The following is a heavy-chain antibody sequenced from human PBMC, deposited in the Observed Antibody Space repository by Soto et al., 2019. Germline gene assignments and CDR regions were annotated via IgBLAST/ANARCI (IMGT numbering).Heavy chain of an antibody. CDR2: IGAYNGNT. Sequence: QVQLVQSGAEVKKPGASVKVSCKASGYTFTSYGISWVRQAPGQGLEWMGWIGAYNGNTNYAQRLQGRVTMTTDTSTNTAYMELRSLRSDDTAVYYCARSSSAVATTRYFQHWGQGTQVTVSS. V-gene: IGHV1-18*01. J-gene: IGHJ1*01. D-gene: IGHD6-19*01. CDR1: GYTFTSYG. CDR3: ARSSSAVATTRYFQH.